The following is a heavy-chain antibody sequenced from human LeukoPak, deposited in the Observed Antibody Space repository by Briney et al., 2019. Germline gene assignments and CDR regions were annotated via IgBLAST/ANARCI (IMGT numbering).Heavy chain of an antibody. CDR3: ARQGGYCSGGSCYSDQLDY. CDR1: GGSISSSSYY. V-gene: IGHV4-39*01. D-gene: IGHD2-15*01. J-gene: IGHJ4*02. CDR2: IYYSGST. Sequence: SETLSLTCTVSGGSISSSSYYWGRIRQPPGKGLEWIGSIYYSGSTYYNPSLKSRVTISVDTSKNQFSLKLSSVTAADTAVYYCARQGGYCSGGSCYSDQLDYWGQGTLVTVSS.